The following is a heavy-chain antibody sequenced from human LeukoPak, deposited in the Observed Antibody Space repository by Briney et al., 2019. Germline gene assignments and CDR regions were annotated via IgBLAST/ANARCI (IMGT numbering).Heavy chain of an antibody. D-gene: IGHD2-8*01. Sequence: GASVKVSCKASGYTFTSYGISWVRQAPGQGLEWMGWISAYNGNTNYAQKLQGRVTMTTDTSTSTAYMELRSLRSDDTAVYYCPRDPAGVSGVLMVYATYYYYGMDVWGQGTTVTVSS. J-gene: IGHJ6*02. CDR3: PRDPAGVSGVLMVYATYYYYGMDV. CDR2: ISAYNGNT. V-gene: IGHV1-18*01. CDR1: GYTFTSYG.